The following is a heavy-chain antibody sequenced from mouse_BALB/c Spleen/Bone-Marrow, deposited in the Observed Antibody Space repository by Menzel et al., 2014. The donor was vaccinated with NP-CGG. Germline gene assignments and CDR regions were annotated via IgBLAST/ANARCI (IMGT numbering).Heavy chain of an antibody. CDR2: IRNKANGYTT. J-gene: IGHJ2*01. CDR1: GFTFTDYY. CDR3: ARDMGGLLFDY. Sequence: EVHLVESGGGLIQPGGSLRLSCATSGFTFTDYYMTWVRRPPGKALEWLGFIRNKANGYTTEYSASVKGRFTISRDNSQSILYLQMNTLRAEDSATYYCARDMGGLLFDYWGQGTTLTVSS. V-gene: IGHV7-3*02. D-gene: IGHD2-3*01.